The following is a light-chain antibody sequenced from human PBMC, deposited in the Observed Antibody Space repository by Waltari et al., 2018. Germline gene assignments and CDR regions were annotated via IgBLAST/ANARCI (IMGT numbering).Light chain of an antibody. CDR2: WAS. CDR3: QQYYSSPYT. V-gene: IGKV4-1*01. CDR1: PTVLNNSNNRNY. Sequence: DFVMTQSPASLALSLGERATIHCKTSPTVLNNSNNRNYLTWYQQKPGQPPKLRFYWASTRESGVPDRFSASGSGTDFTLTISRLQPEDVAIYYCQQYYSSPYTFGQGTRLEIK. J-gene: IGKJ2*01.